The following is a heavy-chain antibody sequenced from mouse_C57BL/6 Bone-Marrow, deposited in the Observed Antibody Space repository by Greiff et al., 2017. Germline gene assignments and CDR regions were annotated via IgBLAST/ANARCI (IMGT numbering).Heavy chain of an antibody. CDR2: IYPRDGST. CDR1: GYTFTSYD. D-gene: IGHD1-1*01. J-gene: IGHJ1*03. Sequence: QVQLQQSGPELVKPGASVKLSCKASGYTFTSYDINWVKQRPGKGLEWIGWIYPRDGSTKYNEKFKGKATLTVDTSSSTAYMELHSLTSEYSAVYFCARDYGSSYWYFDVWGTGTTVTVSS. V-gene: IGHV1-85*01. CDR3: ARDYGSSYWYFDV.